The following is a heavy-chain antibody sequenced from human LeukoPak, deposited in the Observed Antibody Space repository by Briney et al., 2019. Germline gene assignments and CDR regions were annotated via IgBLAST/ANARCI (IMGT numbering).Heavy chain of an antibody. CDR1: GDSVSTSSGA. J-gene: IGHJ6*02. D-gene: IGHD1-20*01. V-gene: IGHV6-1*01. CDR2: TYYRSKWYH. CDR3: VRAGLTGTTIYYYYGMDV. Sequence: SQTLSLTCALSGDSVSTSSGAWNWIRQSPSRGLEWLGRTYYRSKWYHEYAVPVKSRITINPDTSKNQFSLQLTSVTPEDTAVYYCVRAGLTGTTIYYYYGMDVWGPGTTVTVSS.